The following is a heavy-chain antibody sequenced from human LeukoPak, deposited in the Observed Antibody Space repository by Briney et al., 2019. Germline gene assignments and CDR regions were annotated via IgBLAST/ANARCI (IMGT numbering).Heavy chain of an antibody. CDR2: IIPIFGTA. D-gene: IGHD2-15*01. V-gene: IGHV1-69*05. Sequence: VASVKVSCKASGGTFSSYAISWVRQAPGQGLEWMGRIIPIFGTANYAQKFQGRVTITTDESKSTAYMELSSLRSEDTDVYYCARAVGYCSGGSCGTGFDYWGQGTLVTVSS. CDR1: GGTFSSYA. CDR3: ARAVGYCSGGSCGTGFDY. J-gene: IGHJ4*02.